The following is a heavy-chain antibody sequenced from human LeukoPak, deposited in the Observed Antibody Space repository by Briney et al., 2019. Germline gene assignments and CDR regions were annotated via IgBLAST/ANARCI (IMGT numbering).Heavy chain of an antibody. D-gene: IGHD3-16*02. CDR1: GGSISSSSYY. CDR3: AREYYDYVWGSYRYLFDY. J-gene: IGHJ4*02. CDR2: IYYSGST. V-gene: IGHV4-39*07. Sequence: PSETLSLTCTVSGGSISSSSYYWGWIRQPPGKGLEWIGSIYYSGSTYYNPSLKSRVTISVDTSKNQFSLKLSSVTAADTAVYYCAREYYDYVWGSYRYLFDYWGQGTLVTVSS.